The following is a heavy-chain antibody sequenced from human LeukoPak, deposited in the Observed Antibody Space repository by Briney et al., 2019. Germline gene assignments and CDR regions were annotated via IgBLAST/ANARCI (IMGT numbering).Heavy chain of an antibody. CDR2: INPNSGGT. CDR3: ARGAYCGGDYYYTNFDAFDI. Sequence: GASVKVSCKPSEYTFTDYYIHWVRQAPGQGLEWMGRINPNSGGTNYAQKFQGRVTMTRDTSITTAYMELSRLRSDDTAVFYCARGAYCGGDYYYTNFDAFDIWGQGTMVTVSS. V-gene: IGHV1-2*06. CDR1: EYTFTDYY. D-gene: IGHD2-21*02. J-gene: IGHJ3*02.